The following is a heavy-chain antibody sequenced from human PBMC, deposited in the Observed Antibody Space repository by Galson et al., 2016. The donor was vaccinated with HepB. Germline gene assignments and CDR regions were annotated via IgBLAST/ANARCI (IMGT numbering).Heavy chain of an antibody. V-gene: IGHV4-31*03. J-gene: IGHJ3*01. Sequence: LSLTCTVSGGSISSGDYYWTWIRQRPGKGLEWIGYIYSSGYSYSNPSLKNRLAISADTSKNQFSLKLNSVTAADTAVYYCARDPSSGLRTFDVWGQGRMVTVSS. CDR1: GGSISSGDYY. CDR2: IYSSGYS. CDR3: ARDPSSGLRTFDV. D-gene: IGHD4-17*01.